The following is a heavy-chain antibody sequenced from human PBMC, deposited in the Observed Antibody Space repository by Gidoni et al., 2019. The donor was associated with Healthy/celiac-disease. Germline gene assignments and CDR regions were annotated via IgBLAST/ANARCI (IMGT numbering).Heavy chain of an antibody. Sequence: QVQLQESGPGLVKPSETLSLTCTVSGGSISSHYWSWIRQPPGKGLEWIGYIYYSGSTNYNPSLKSRVTISVDTSKNQFSLKLSSVTAADTAVYYCARAQLGVVVVGDWGQGTLVTVSS. CDR2: IYYSGST. D-gene: IGHD2-21*01. V-gene: IGHV4-59*11. J-gene: IGHJ4*02. CDR1: GGSISSHY. CDR3: ARAQLGVVVVGD.